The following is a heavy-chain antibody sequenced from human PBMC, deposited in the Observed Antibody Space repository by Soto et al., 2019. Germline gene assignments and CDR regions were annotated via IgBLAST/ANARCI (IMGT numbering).Heavy chain of an antibody. V-gene: IGHV4-31*03. J-gene: IGHJ4*02. CDR3: ARGGGSTKVDY. D-gene: IGHD2-2*01. Sequence: QVQLQESGPGLVKPSQTLSLTCTVSGGSIPSSGYYWSWIRQHPGEGLEWIGFTSNSGSTSYNPSLNSRVTISVDTSSNQFSLNMKSVTAADTAVYYCARGGGSTKVDYWGQGTLVTVSP. CDR1: GGSIPSSGYY. CDR2: TSNSGST.